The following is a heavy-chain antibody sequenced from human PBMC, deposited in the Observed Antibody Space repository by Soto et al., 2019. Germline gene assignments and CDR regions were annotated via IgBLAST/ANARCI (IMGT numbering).Heavy chain of an antibody. D-gene: IGHD6-13*01. J-gene: IGHJ1*01. CDR1: GYTFTSYG. CDR3: VKDESINWYSGHFRH. Sequence: ASVKFYCKASGYTFTSYGISWVRQAPGQGLEWMGWISAYNGNTNYAQKLQGRVTLTTEKSTNTAYMDLRSLTSDDTAVYYCVKDESINWYSGHFRHWGQGTLVTVSS. CDR2: ISAYNGNT. V-gene: IGHV1-18*01.